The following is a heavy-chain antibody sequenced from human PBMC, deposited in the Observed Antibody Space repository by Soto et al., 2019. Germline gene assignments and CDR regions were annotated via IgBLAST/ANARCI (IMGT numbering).Heavy chain of an antibody. V-gene: IGHV4-30-4*01. J-gene: IGHJ5*02. D-gene: IGHD5-18*01. CDR1: GGSISSGDYY. CDR2: IYYSGST. CDR3: ASQIQLWTNWFDP. Sequence: KPSETLSLTCTVSGGSISSGDYYWSWIRQPPGKGLEWIGYIYYSGSTYYNPSLKSRDTISVDTSKNQFSLKLSSVTAADTAVYYCASQIQLWTNWFDPWGQGTLVTVS.